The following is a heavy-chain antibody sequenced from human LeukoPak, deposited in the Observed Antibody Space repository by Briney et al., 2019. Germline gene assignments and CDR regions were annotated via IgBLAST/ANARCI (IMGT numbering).Heavy chain of an antibody. V-gene: IGHV4-59*12. CDR3: ACLVQIDY. Sequence: SETLSLTCSVSGGSISGKYWSWIRQSPGKGLEWIGYIYYIGTTKYNPSLKSRVTISVDTSKNQFSLKLSSVTAADTAVYYCACLVQIDYWGQGTLVTVSS. J-gene: IGHJ4*02. CDR2: IYYIGTT. D-gene: IGHD2-2*01. CDR1: GGSISGKY.